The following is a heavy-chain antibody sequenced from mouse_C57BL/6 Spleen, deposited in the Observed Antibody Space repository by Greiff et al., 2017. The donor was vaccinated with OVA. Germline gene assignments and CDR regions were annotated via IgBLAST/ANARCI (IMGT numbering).Heavy chain of an antibody. CDR2: IYPGNGGT. V-gene: IGHV1-53*01. D-gene: IGHD2-1*01. Sequence: VQLQQPGTELVKPGASVKLSCKASGYTFTSYWMHWVKQRPGQGLEWIGNIYPGNGGTNYNEKFKSKATLTVDKSSRTAYMQLSSRTSDDSAVXYCARSVGNLAWFAYWGQGTLVTVSA. CDR3: ARSVGNLAWFAY. J-gene: IGHJ3*01. CDR1: GYTFTSYW.